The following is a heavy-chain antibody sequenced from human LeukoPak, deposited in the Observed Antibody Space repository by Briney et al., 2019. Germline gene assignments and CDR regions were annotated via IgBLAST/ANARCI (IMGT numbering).Heavy chain of an antibody. Sequence: PGGSLRLSCAASGFTFSSSDMHWVRQAPGKGLEWVAVISNDATNKYYADSVKGRFTLSRDNSKNTLYLQTNTLRDEDTAVYYCAKASSNYFYYFEYWGQGTLVTVSS. CDR1: GFTFSSSD. J-gene: IGHJ4*02. V-gene: IGHV3-30*18. CDR3: AKASSNYFYYFEY. D-gene: IGHD2/OR15-2a*01. CDR2: ISNDATNK.